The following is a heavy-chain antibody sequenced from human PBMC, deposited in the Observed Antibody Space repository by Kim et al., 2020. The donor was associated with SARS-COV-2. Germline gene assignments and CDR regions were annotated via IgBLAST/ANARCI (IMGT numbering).Heavy chain of an antibody. V-gene: IGHV4-39*07. J-gene: IGHJ3*02. CDR3: ARDKGSRDAFDI. Sequence: SETLSLTCTVSGGSISSTSNYWGWIRQPPGKGLEWIGSMYYSGGTYRNPSLKSRVTMSVDTSKNQFSLKMTSVTAADTAVYFCARDKGSRDAFDIWGQGTMVTVSS. CDR2: MYYSGGT. CDR1: GGSISSTSNY. D-gene: IGHD3-10*01.